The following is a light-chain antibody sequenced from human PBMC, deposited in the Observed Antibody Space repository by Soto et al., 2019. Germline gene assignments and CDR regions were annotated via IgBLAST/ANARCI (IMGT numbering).Light chain of an antibody. CDR3: QQFGSPWT. Sequence: EIVLTQSPGTLSLSPGERASLSCRASQSIDSDYLAWYQQKPGQAPRLVIYNTSRRATGIPDRFSGSGSGTDFTLTISRLEPEDFAVYYCQQFGSPWTFGQGTKVEIK. J-gene: IGKJ1*01. CDR2: NTS. CDR1: QSIDSDY. V-gene: IGKV3-20*01.